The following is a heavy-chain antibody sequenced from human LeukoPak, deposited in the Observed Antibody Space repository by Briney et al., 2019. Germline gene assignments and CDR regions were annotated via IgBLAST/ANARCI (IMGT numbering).Heavy chain of an antibody. CDR3: ATVDYCGGDCYSDY. D-gene: IGHD2-21*02. CDR1: GGSFSGYY. CDR2: INHSGST. V-gene: IGHV4-34*01. J-gene: IGHJ4*02. Sequence: PSETLSLTRAVYGGSFSGYYWSWIRQPPGKGLEWIGEINHSGSTNYNPSLKSRVTISVDTSKNQFSLKLSSVTAADTAVYYCATVDYCGGDCYSDYWGQGTLVTVSS.